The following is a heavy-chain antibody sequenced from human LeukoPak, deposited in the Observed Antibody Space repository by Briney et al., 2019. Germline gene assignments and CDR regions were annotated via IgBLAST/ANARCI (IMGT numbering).Heavy chain of an antibody. CDR3: ASRGTGYYYFEY. J-gene: IGHJ4*02. V-gene: IGHV3-21*01. Sequence: GGSLRLSCAASGFTFSSYSMNWVRQAPGKGLEWVSSISSSSSYIYYADSVKGRFTISRDNAKNSLYLQMNSLRAEDTAVYYCASRGTGYYYFEYWGQGTLVTVSS. CDR2: ISSSSSYI. CDR1: GFTFSSYS. D-gene: IGHD3-9*01.